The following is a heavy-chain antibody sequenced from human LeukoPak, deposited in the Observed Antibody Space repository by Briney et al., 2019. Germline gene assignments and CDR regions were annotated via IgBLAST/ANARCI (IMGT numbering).Heavy chain of an antibody. CDR2: IYYSGST. CDR3: ARVVPAAPGSDYYYYYMDV. D-gene: IGHD2-2*01. V-gene: IGHV4-61*01. Sequence: SETLSLTCTVSGGSISSSSYYWSWIRQPPGKGLEWTGYIYYSGSTNYNPSLKSRVTISVDTSKNQFSLKLSSVTAADTAVYYCARVVPAAPGSDYYYYYMDVWGKGTTVTISS. CDR1: GGSISSSSYY. J-gene: IGHJ6*03.